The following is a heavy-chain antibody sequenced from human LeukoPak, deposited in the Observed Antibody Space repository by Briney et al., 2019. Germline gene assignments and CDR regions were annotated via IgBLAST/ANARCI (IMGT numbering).Heavy chain of an antibody. D-gene: IGHD3-3*01. CDR2: INPNSGGT. V-gene: IGHV1-2*02. CDR3: ARDYDFWSGYPRGY. J-gene: IGHJ4*02. CDR1: GYTFTGYY. Sequence: ASVKVSCKASGYTFTGYYMHWVRQAPGQGLEWMGWINPNSGGTNYAQKFQGRVTMTRDTSISTAYMELSRLRSDDTAVYYCARDYDFWSGYPRGYWGQGTLVTVSS.